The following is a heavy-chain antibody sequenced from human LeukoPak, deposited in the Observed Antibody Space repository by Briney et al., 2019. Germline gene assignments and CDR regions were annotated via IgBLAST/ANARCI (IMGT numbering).Heavy chain of an antibody. CDR1: GFTFSSYG. D-gene: IGHD6-19*01. CDR3: AKDLGGGSGCYDL. CDR2: ISYDGSNR. V-gene: IGHV3-30*18. Sequence: GGSLRLSCAASGFTFSSYGMHWVRQAPGKGLEWVAIISYDGSNRYYADSVQGRFTISRDNSKNTLYLQMNSLRAEDTAVYYCAKDLGGGSGCYDLWGRGTLVTVSS. J-gene: IGHJ2*01.